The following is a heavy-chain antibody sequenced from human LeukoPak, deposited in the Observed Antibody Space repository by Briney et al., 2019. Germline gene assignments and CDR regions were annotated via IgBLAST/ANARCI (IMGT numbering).Heavy chain of an antibody. CDR3: ARGVEAAGTDY. D-gene: IGHD6-13*01. V-gene: IGHV3-74*01. CDR1: GFTFSGYW. CDR2: IDSGGTGT. Sequence: GGSLRLSCAASGFTFSGYWMYWARQAPGQGLVWVSYIDSGGTGTNYAESVKGRFTISRDNAKNTLYLQMNSLRVDDTAVYYCARGVEAAGTDYWGQGTLVTVSS. J-gene: IGHJ4*02.